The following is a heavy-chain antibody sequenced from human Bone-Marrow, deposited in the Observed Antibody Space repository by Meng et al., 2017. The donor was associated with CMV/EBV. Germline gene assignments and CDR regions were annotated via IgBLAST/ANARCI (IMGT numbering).Heavy chain of an antibody. CDR2: IWYDGSNK. D-gene: IGHD2-2*01. J-gene: IGHJ4*02. CDR1: GFTFDDYG. V-gene: IGHV3-33*06. CDR3: AKDKALGIVVVPAAPDY. Sequence: GESLKISCAASGFTFDDYGMSWVRQAPGKGLEWVAVIWYDGSNKYYADSVKGRFTISRDNSKNTLYLQMNSLRAEDTAVYYCAKDKALGIVVVPAAPDYWGQGTLVTVSS.